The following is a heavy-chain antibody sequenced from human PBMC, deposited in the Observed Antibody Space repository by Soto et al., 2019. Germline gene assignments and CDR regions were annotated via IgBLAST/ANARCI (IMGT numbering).Heavy chain of an antibody. Sequence: EVQLVESGGGLVKPGGSLRLSCAASGFTFSSYTMTWVRQAPGKGLEWVSSISSSSNYIYYTDSVKGRFTVSRDNAKNSLYLEMKSLRPEDTAVFYCARTRAGVSYLDSWGQGTLVTVSP. CDR1: GFTFSSYT. CDR3: ARTRAGVSYLDS. J-gene: IGHJ4*02. V-gene: IGHV3-21*01. D-gene: IGHD2-8*01. CDR2: ISSSSNYI.